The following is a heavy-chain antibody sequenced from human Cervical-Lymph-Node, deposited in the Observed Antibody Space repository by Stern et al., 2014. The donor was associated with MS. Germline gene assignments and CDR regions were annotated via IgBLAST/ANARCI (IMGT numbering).Heavy chain of an antibody. J-gene: IGHJ4*02. CDR3: ARGFHTILD. CDR2: IWFDGSNE. CDR1: GFTFSTYA. Sequence: VQLVESGGGVVQPGRSLRLSCAASGFTFSTYAMSWVCQAPGKGLEWVAVIWFDGSNEYYADSVTGRFTVSRDNSKNTLYLQMNSLRAEDTAVYYCARGFHTILDWGQGTLVTVSS. V-gene: IGHV3-33*01. D-gene: IGHD3-3*01.